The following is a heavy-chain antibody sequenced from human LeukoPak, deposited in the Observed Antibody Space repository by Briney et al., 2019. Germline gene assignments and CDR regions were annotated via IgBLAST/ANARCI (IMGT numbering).Heavy chain of an antibody. CDR3: ARSIYDRSGYSYFDY. Sequence: GGSLRLSCAASGFTFSDYYMSWIRQAPGKGLEWVSYISSSSSYTNYADSVKGRFTISRDNAKNSLYLQMNSLRAEETAVYYCARSIYDRSGYSYFDYWGQGTLVTVSS. V-gene: IGHV3-11*03. J-gene: IGHJ4*02. D-gene: IGHD3-22*01. CDR1: GFTFSDYY. CDR2: ISSSSSYT.